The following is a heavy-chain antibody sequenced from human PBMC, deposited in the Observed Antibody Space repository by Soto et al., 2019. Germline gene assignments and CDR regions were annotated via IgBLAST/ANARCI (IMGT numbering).Heavy chain of an antibody. J-gene: IGHJ6*02. CDR3: ARVSRAAYGVDF. V-gene: IGHV1-46*01. CDR1: GYTFTSYY. Sequence: ASVKVSCRASGYTFTSYYMHGVRQAPGQGLEWMGIINPSGGSTSYAQKFQGRVIVTRDTSILTAYMDLSRLKSDDTAVYYCARVSRAAYGVDFWGQGPRVTV. CDR2: INPSGGST.